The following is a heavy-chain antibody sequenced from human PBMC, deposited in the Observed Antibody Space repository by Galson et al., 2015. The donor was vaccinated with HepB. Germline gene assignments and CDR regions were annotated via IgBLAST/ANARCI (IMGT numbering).Heavy chain of an antibody. J-gene: IGHJ6*02. Sequence: SLRLSCAASGFTFSSYWMSWVRQAPGKGLEWVANIKQDGSEKYYVDSVKGRFTISRDNAKNSLYLQMNSLRAEDTAVYYCARDGIVVVPAAIKPVTHYYYYGMDVWGQGTTVTVSS. V-gene: IGHV3-7*05. CDR3: ARDGIVVVPAAIKPVTHYYYYGMDV. CDR1: GFTFSSYW. D-gene: IGHD2-2*01. CDR2: IKQDGSEK.